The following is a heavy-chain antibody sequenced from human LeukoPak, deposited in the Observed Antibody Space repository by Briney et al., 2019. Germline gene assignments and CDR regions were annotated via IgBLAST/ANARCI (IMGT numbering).Heavy chain of an antibody. V-gene: IGHV3-30*18. CDR3: AKDLGYYYDSSGSPGNI. D-gene: IGHD3-22*01. CDR1: GFTFSSYG. Sequence: PGRSLRLSCAASGFTFSSYGMHWVRQAPGKGLEWVAVISYDGSNKYYADSVKGRFTISRDNSKNTLYLQMNSLRAEDTAVYYCAKDLGYYYDSSGSPGNIWGQGTMVTVSS. J-gene: IGHJ3*02. CDR2: ISYDGSNK.